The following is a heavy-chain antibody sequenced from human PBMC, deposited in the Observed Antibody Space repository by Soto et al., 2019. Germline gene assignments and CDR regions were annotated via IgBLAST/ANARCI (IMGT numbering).Heavy chain of an antibody. CDR3: ARERSVGYCSTTTCRKPFYYYAMDV. D-gene: IGHD2-2*01. V-gene: IGHV1-69*12. Sequence: QVQLVQSGAEVKKPGSSLKVSCKASGGTFTNYAFSWVRQAPGQGPEWMGGIIPIFGTPDYAQKFQGRVIITADESTRTVSMRLNSVRSNGTAVYYCARERSVGYCSTTTCRKPFYYYAMDVWGQGTTVAVSS. CDR2: IIPIFGTP. CDR1: GGTFTNYA. J-gene: IGHJ6*02.